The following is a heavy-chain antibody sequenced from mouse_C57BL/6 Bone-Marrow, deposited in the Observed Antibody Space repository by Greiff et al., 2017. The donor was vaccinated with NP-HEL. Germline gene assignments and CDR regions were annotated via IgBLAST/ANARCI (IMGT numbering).Heavy chain of an antibody. CDR3: ARGGGLYDGKCYWYFDV. D-gene: IGHD2-1*01. V-gene: IGHV1-58*01. J-gene: IGHJ1*03. Sequence: SGAELVRPGSSVKMSCKASGYTFTSYCINWVKQRPGQGLEWIGYIFPGSGCTEYNEKFKGKATLTSDTSSSTAYMQLSSLTTEDSAIYCCARGGGLYDGKCYWYFDVWGTGTTVTVSS. CDR1: GYTFTSYC. CDR2: IFPGSGCT.